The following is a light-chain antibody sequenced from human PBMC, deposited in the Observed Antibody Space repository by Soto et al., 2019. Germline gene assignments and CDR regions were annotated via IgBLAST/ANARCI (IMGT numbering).Light chain of an antibody. CDR1: QTVTDSY. J-gene: IGKJ4*01. Sequence: IVLTQSPGTLSLSPGESATLSYRASQTVTDSYLAWYQQTPGQAPRLLIYGTSNRAAGVPNRFRGAGSGTDFTLTISRLEPEDFAVYYCQQFGGSFSFGGGTKVEI. CDR3: QQFGGSFS. V-gene: IGKV3-20*01. CDR2: GTS.